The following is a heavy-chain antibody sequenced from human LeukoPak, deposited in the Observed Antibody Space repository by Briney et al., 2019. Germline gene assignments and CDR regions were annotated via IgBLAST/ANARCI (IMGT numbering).Heavy chain of an antibody. CDR3: VKDRTGTYTLDY. J-gene: IGHJ4*02. CDR2: ISDDGSRQ. Sequence: GGSLRLSCAASGFTFSSYAMNWVRQAPGKGLEWVAFISDDGSRQHYADSVKGRFTISRDNSKNTLNLQMNSLRAEDTAVYYCVKDRTGTYTLDYWGQGTLVTVSS. D-gene: IGHD3-10*01. V-gene: IGHV3-30-3*01. CDR1: GFTFSSYA.